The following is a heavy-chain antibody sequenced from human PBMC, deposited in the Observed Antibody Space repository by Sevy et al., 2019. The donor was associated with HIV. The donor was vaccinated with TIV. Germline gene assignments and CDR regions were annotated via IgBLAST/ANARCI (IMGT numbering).Heavy chain of an antibody. CDR1: GFTFSSYG. V-gene: IGHV3-30*18. CDR3: AKDRRVAGSGGMDV. J-gene: IGHJ6*02. Sequence: GSLRLSCAASGFTFSSYGMHWVRQAPGKGLEWVAVISYDGSNKYYADSVKGRFTISRDNSKNTLYLQMNSLRAEDTAVYYCAKDRRVAGSGGMDVWGQGTTVTVSS. CDR2: ISYDGSNK. D-gene: IGHD6-19*01.